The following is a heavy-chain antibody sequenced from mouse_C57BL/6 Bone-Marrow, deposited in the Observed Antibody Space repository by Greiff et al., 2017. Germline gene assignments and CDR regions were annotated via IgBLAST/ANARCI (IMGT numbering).Heavy chain of an antibody. J-gene: IGHJ4*01. CDR1: GFNFKDDY. V-gene: IGHV14-4*01. CDR2: IDPENGDT. D-gene: IGHD2-5*01. Sequence: VQLQQSGAELVRPGASVKLSCTASGFNFKDDYMHWVKQRPEQGLEWIGWIDPENGDTEYASKFQGKATITADTSSNTAYLQLSSLTSEDTAVYYCTPYYRNYVGDYYAMDYWGQGTSVTVSS. CDR3: TPYYRNYVGDYYAMDY.